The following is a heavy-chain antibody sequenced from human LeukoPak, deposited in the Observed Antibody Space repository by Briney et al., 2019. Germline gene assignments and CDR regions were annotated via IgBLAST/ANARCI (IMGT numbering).Heavy chain of an antibody. J-gene: IGHJ6*02. D-gene: IGHD4-11*01. Sequence: GGSLTLSCAASGFTVSSYYMTWVRHAPGKGLEWVSVIYSGGSTNYADSVKGRVAISRDNSKNTVFLQMNRVRAEDTDVYYCARSYSNHLFGMDVWGQGTTVTVSS. CDR2: IYSGGST. CDR3: ARSYSNHLFGMDV. V-gene: IGHV3-66*01. CDR1: GFTVSSYY.